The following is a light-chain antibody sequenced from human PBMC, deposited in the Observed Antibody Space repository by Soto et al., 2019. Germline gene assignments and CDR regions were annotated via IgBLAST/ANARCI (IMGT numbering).Light chain of an antibody. CDR2: EVS. J-gene: IGLJ1*01. Sequence: QSALTQPASVSGSPGQSITISCTGTSSDVGSYNLISWYQQYPGKAPKLMIYEVSKRPSGVSNRFSGSKSSNTASLTISGLQAEDEADYYCCSYAGSSTFYVFGTGTKVTVL. CDR1: SSDVGSYNL. CDR3: CSYAGSSTFYV. V-gene: IGLV2-23*02.